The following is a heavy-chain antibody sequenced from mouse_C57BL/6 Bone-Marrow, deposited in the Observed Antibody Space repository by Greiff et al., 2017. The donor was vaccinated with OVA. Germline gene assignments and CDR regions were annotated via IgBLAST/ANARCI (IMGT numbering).Heavy chain of an antibody. CDR2: ISSGGSYT. V-gene: IGHV5-6*02. CDR1: GFTFSSYG. Sequence: EVMLVESGGDLVKPGGSLKLSCAASGFTFSSYGMSWVRQTPDKRLEWVATISSGGSYTCYPDSVKGRFTISRDNAKNTLYLQMSSLKSEDTTMYYCARRRADYWGQGTTLTVSS. J-gene: IGHJ2*01. CDR3: ARRRADY.